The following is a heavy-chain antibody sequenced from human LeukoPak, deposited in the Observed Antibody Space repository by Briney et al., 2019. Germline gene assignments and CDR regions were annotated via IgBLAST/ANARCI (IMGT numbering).Heavy chain of an antibody. J-gene: IGHJ4*02. CDR1: GYTFTGYG. CDR3: ARDNMFVVAGTRAYFDY. CDR2: ISAYNGNT. D-gene: IGHD6-19*01. Sequence: ASVKVSCKASGYTFTGYGISWVRQAPGQGLEWMGWISAYNGNTNYAQKLQGRVTMTTDTSTSTAYMELRSLRSDDTAVYYCARDNMFVVAGTRAYFDYWGQGTLVTVSS. V-gene: IGHV1-18*01.